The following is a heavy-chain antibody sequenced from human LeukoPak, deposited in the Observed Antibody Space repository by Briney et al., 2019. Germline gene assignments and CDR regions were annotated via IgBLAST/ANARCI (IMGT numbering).Heavy chain of an antibody. CDR1: GFTFTTYW. Sequence: GGSLRLSCAASGFTFTTYWMHWVRHAPGKGLVWVSHINSDGSITSYADSVKGRFTISRDNAKNTLYLQMNSLRAEDTAVYYRARDAVDTANAVWGQGTTVTVSS. J-gene: IGHJ6*02. CDR3: ARDAVDTANAV. V-gene: IGHV3-74*01. CDR2: INSDGSIT. D-gene: IGHD5-18*01.